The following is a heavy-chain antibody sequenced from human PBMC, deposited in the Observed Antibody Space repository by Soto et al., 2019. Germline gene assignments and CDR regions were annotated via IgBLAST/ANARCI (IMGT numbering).Heavy chain of an antibody. CDR1: GGTFSSYA. CDR2: IIPIFGTA. V-gene: IGHV1-69*13. J-gene: IGHJ6*02. D-gene: IGHD6-13*01. Sequence: SVKVSCKASGGTFSSYAISWVRQAPGQGLEWMGGIIPIFGTANYAQKFQGRVTITADESTSTAYMELSSLRSEDTAVYYCAREMAAGRGYYYYYGMDVWGQGTTVTVSS. CDR3: AREMAAGRGYYYYYGMDV.